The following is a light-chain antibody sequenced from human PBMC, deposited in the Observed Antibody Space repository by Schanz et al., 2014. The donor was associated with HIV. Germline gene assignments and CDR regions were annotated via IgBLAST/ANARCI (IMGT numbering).Light chain of an antibody. CDR1: QSVRSS. J-gene: IGKJ2*01. CDR3: QQYNNWRT. CDR2: GAS. Sequence: PGERGTLSCRASQSVRSSYIGWYQQKPGQAPRLLIYGASTRATGIPARFSGSGSGTEFTLTISSLQSEDFAVYYCQQYNNWRTFGQGTKLEIK. V-gene: IGKV3-15*01.